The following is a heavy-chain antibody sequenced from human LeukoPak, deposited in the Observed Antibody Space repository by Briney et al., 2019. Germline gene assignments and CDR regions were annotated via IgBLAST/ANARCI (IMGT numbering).Heavy chain of an antibody. J-gene: IGHJ4*02. Sequence: GGSLRLSCAASGFTFSSYAMSWVRQAPGKGLEWVSHISGSGGNTYYADSVKGRFTISKDKSKNTLYLQMNSLRAEDTAVYYCAKASLSGSGSYDYWGQGTQVTVS. CDR1: GFTFSSYA. CDR3: AKASLSGSGSYDY. D-gene: IGHD6-25*01. CDR2: ISGSGGNT. V-gene: IGHV3-23*01.